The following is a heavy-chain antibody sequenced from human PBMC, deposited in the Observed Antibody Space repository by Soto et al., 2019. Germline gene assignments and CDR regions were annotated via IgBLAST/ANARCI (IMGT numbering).Heavy chain of an antibody. J-gene: IGHJ5*02. CDR1: GFTFSSYA. V-gene: IGHV3-23*01. CDR2: ISGSGGST. Sequence: GGSLRLSCAASGFTFSSYAMSWVRQAPGKGLEWVSAISGSGGSTYYADSVKGRFTISRDNSKNTLYLQMNSLRAEDTAVYYCAKGARYDYIRRYNWFDPWGQGTLVTVSS. CDR3: AKGARYDYIRRYNWFDP. D-gene: IGHD3-16*01.